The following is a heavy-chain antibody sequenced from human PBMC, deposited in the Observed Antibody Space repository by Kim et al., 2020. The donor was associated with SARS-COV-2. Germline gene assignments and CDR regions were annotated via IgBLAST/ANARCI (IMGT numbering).Heavy chain of an antibody. CDR3: ARGSLRTLTTVVTPYDY. CDR1: GYTFTSYY. D-gene: IGHD4-17*01. Sequence: ASVKVSCKASGYTFTSYYMHWVRQAPGQGLEWMGIINPSGGSTSYAQKFQGRVTMTRDTSTSTVYMELSSLRSEDTAVYYCARGSLRTLTTVVTPYDYWGQGTLVTVSS. V-gene: IGHV1-46*01. J-gene: IGHJ4*02. CDR2: INPSGGST.